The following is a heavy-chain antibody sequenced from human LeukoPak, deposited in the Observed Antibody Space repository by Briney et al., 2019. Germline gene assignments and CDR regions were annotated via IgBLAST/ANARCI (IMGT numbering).Heavy chain of an antibody. CDR3: ARHSGLGVVSPYFDY. V-gene: IGHV4-39*01. J-gene: IGHJ4*02. CDR1: GGSKSSGTYH. CDR2: IHYSGST. Sequence: PSETLSLTCTVSGGSKSSGTYHWGWIRQPPGKGLEWIGIIHYSGSTHYNPSLKSRIYITVDTSKNQFSLKLNSVTAADTAVYYCARHSGLGVVSPYFDYWGQGTPVTVSS. D-gene: IGHD2-21*01.